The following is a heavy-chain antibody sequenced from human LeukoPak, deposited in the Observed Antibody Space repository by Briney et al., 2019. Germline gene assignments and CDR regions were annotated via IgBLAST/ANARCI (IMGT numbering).Heavy chain of an antibody. CDR3: VRASSGTKTRLDY. D-gene: IGHD1-7*01. CDR1: GYTFSTYN. Sequence: ASVKVSCKTSGYTFSTYNVRWVRQAPGQGLEWMGIFNPGDSSTTYAQMFQGRVTMTRDTSATTVYMELSSLRSEDTAVYYCVRASSGTKTRLDYWGQGTLVTVSS. CDR2: FNPGDSST. V-gene: IGHV1-46*01. J-gene: IGHJ4*02.